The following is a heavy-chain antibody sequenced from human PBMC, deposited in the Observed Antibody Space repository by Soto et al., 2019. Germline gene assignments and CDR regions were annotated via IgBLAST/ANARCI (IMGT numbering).Heavy chain of an antibody. V-gene: IGHV1-46*01. Sequence: ASVKVSCKASGYTFTSYYMHWVRQAPGQGLEWMGIINPSGGSTSYAQKFQGRVTMTRDTSTSTVYMELSSLRSEDTAVYYRARDDAAAAATDYWGQGTLVTVSS. CDR3: ARDDAAAAATDY. CDR1: GYTFTSYY. J-gene: IGHJ4*02. D-gene: IGHD6-13*01. CDR2: INPSGGST.